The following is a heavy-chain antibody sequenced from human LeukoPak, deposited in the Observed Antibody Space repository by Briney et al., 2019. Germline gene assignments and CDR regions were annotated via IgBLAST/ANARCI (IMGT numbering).Heavy chain of an antibody. J-gene: IGHJ6*03. V-gene: IGHV1-46*01. D-gene: IGHD3-22*01. Sequence: GASVKVSCKASGYTFTSFYMHWVRQAPGQGLEWMGIINPSGGSTSYAQKFQGRVTMTRDMSTSTVYMELSSLRSEDTAVYYCARDGLYYYDSSGYSPDYYYYYMDVWGKGTTVTVSS. CDR3: ARDGLYYYDSSGYSPDYYYYYMDV. CDR1: GYTFTSFY. CDR2: INPSGGST.